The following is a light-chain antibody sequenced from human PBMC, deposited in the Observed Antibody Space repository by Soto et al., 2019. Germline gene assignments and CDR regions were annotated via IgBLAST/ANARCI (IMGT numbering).Light chain of an antibody. Sequence: EIVLTQSPVTLSLSPGERATLSCRASQSVSSRYFAWYQQKPGQAPRLLIYAASSRAAGIPDRFSGSGSGTDFSLTISRLEPEYYAVYYCHQYASSRTFGPGTKVDIK. V-gene: IGKV3-20*01. CDR1: QSVSSRY. J-gene: IGKJ1*01. CDR3: HQYASSRT. CDR2: AAS.